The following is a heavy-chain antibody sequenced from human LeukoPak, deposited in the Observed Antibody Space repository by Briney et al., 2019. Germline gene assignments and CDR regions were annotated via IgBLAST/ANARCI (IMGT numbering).Heavy chain of an antibody. V-gene: IGHV4-4*07. CDR2: IYTSGTT. D-gene: IGHD4-17*01. J-gene: IGHJ4*02. Sequence: SETLSLTCTVSGGSIKSNYWSWIRQPAGKGLEWIGRIYTSGTTHYNPSLKSRVTMSVDTSKNQFSLKLSSVTAADTAVYYCARLSTVTTSFDYWGQGTLVTVSS. CDR3: ARLSTVTTSFDY. CDR1: GGSIKSNY.